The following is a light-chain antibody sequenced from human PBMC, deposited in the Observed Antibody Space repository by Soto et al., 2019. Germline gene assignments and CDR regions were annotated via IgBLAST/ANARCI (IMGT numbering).Light chain of an antibody. CDR1: QSISTY. J-gene: IGKJ5*01. V-gene: IGKV1-39*01. Sequence: DIQMTQSPSSLSASVLERFTITCRASQSISTYLNWYQQKPGKAPKLLIYTASSLQSGVPSRFSGSGSGTEFSLTISSLQPDDFATYYCQQYDSFSSTFGQGTRLEIK. CDR2: TAS. CDR3: QQYDSFSST.